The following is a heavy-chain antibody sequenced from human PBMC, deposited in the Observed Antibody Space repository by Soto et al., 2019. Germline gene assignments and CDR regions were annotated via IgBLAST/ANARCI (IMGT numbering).Heavy chain of an antibody. Sequence: RXSCGASGFTSPGYGLHWVRQAPGRGLEWVAFLSHHSYREYYAGSVKGRFKVSRDNSKNTLYLQMNSLRIEDTAVYYCAKDWVGGSLKYQLDYWGQGTPVTVSS. CDR1: GFTSPGYG. J-gene: IGHJ4*02. CDR2: LSHHSYRE. CDR3: AKDWVGGSLKYQLDY. D-gene: IGHD1-26*01. V-gene: IGHV3-30*18.